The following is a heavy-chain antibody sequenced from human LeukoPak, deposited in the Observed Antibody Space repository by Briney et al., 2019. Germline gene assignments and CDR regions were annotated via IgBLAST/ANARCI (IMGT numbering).Heavy chain of an antibody. CDR2: IIPIFGTA. V-gene: IGHV1-69*06. D-gene: IGHD2-2*01. CDR1: GGTFSSYA. Sequence: SVKVSCTASGGTFSSYAISWVRQAPGQGLEWMGGIIPIFGTANYAQKFQGRVTITADKSTSTAYMELSSLRSEDTAVYYCASHCSSTSCYSRGDYRGQGTLVTVSS. J-gene: IGHJ4*02. CDR3: ASHCSSTSCYSRGDY.